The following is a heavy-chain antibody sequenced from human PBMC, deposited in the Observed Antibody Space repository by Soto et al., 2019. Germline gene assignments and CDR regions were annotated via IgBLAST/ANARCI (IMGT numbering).Heavy chain of an antibody. CDR1: GGSISSGGYY. J-gene: IGHJ5*02. CDR3: ARGPRSKYSSSWYWFDP. Sequence: PSETLSLTCTVSGGSISSGGYYWSWIRQHPGKGLEWIGYIYYSGSTYYNPSLKSRVTISVDTSKNQFSLKLSSVTAADTAVYYCARGPRSKYSSSWYWFDPWGQGTLVTVSS. CDR2: IYYSGST. V-gene: IGHV4-31*03. D-gene: IGHD6-13*01.